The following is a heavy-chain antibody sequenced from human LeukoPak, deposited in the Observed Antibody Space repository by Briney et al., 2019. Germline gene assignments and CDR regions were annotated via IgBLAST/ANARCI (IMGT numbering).Heavy chain of an antibody. Sequence: SETLSLTCTVSGGSISSSSYYWGWIRQPPGKGLEWIGSIYYSGSAYYNPSLKSRVTISVDTSKNQFSLKLSPVTAADTAVYYCARRVIAVAGPSNFDYWGQGTLVTVSS. J-gene: IGHJ4*02. D-gene: IGHD6-19*01. CDR1: GGSISSSSYY. CDR2: IYYSGSA. V-gene: IGHV4-39*07. CDR3: ARRVIAVAGPSNFDY.